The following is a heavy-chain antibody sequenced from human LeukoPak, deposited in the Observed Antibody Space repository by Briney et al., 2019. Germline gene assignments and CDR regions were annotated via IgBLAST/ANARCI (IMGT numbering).Heavy chain of an antibody. CDR1: GLTFGNYG. J-gene: IGHJ4*02. D-gene: IGHD3-10*01. Sequence: GGSLRLSRVASGLTFGNYGMNWVRQAPGKGLEWVSYIGGGGYTTYYADSVRGRFTISRDNSKNSMYLQMSSLRAEDTAIYYCAEVESSYCRIWGQGTLVTVSS. CDR2: IGGGGYTT. CDR3: AEVESSYCRI. V-gene: IGHV3-23*01.